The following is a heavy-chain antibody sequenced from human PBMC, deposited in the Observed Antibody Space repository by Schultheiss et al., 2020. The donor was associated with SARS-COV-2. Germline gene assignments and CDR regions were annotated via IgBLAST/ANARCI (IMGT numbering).Heavy chain of an antibody. J-gene: IGHJ6*02. CDR2: IYYSGST. CDR1: GGSISSYY. V-gene: IGHV4-59*01. D-gene: IGHD1-26*01. Sequence: SQTLSLTCTVSGGSISSYYWSWIRQPPGKGLEWIGYIYYSGSTNYNPSLKSRVTISVDASKRQFSLKLTSVTAADTAVYYCARDRRERHVYGMDVWGQGTTVTVSS. CDR3: ARDRRERHVYGMDV.